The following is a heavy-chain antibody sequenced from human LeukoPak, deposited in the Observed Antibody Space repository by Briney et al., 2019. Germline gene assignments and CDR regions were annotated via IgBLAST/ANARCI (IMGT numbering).Heavy chain of an antibody. CDR1: GGSFSGYY. J-gene: IGHJ4*02. Sequence: SGTLSLTCAVYGGSFSGYYWSWIRQPPGKGLEWIGEINHSGSTNYNPSLKSRVTISVDTSKNQFSLKLSSVTAADTAVYYCARTRRWLDPFDYWGQGTLVTVSS. CDR2: INHSGST. D-gene: IGHD6-19*01. CDR3: ARTRRWLDPFDY. V-gene: IGHV4-34*01.